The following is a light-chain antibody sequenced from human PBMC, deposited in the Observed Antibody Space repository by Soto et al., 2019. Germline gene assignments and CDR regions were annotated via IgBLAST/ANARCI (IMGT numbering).Light chain of an antibody. J-gene: IGKJ4*01. CDR1: QTVRNNY. CDR2: DAS. Sequence: VLAQSPGTLSLSPGDRASLSCRASQTVRNNYLAWYQQKPGQAPRLMIYDASSRATGIPDRFSVVVSGTDLTINLCRLEPEDGAVYYGQQFSSYPLTFGEGTKVDIK. CDR3: QQFSSYPLT. V-gene: IGKV3-20*01.